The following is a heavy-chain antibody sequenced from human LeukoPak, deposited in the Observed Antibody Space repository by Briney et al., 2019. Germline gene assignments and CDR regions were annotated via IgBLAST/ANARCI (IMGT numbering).Heavy chain of an antibody. D-gene: IGHD3-22*01. V-gene: IGHV3-66*01. Sequence: PGGSLRLSCSASGFTVSSDYMSWVRQAPGKGLAWLSVIYSGGTTYYADSVKGRFTISRDNSKNTLYLQMNSLRAEDTAVYYCAKDRGSGYHYFDYWGQGTLVTVSS. CDR2: IYSGGTT. CDR1: GFTVSSDY. J-gene: IGHJ4*02. CDR3: AKDRGSGYHYFDY.